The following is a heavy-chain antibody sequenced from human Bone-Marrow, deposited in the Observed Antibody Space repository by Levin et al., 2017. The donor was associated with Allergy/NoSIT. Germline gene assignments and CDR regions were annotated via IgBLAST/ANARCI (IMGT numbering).Heavy chain of an antibody. J-gene: IGHJ3*02. CDR2: IYYSGST. Sequence: SETLSLTCTVSGGSVSSGSYYWSWIRQPPGKGLEWIGYIYYSGSTNYNPSLKSRVTISVDTSKNQFSLKLSSVTAADTAVYYCASTHLTYGDYVLDPASNHAFDIWGQGTMVTVSS. D-gene: IGHD4-17*01. V-gene: IGHV4-61*01. CDR3: ASTHLTYGDYVLDPASNHAFDI. CDR1: GGSVSSGSYY.